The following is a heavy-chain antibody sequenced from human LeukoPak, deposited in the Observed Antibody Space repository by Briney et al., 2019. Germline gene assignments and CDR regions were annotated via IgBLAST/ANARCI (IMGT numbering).Heavy chain of an antibody. D-gene: IGHD3-3*01. V-gene: IGHV3-30-3*01. CDR2: MSYDGSNK. CDR3: ARGGTYYEMDYYYGMDV. Sequence: GRSLRLSCAASGFTFSSYAMHWVRQAPGKGLEWVAVMSYDGSNKYYADSVEGRFTISRDNSKNTLYLQMNSLRAEDTAVYYCARGGTYYEMDYYYGMDVWVQGTTVTVSS. J-gene: IGHJ6*02. CDR1: GFTFSSYA.